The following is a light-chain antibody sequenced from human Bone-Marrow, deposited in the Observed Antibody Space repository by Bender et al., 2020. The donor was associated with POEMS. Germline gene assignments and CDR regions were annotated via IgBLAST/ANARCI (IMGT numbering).Light chain of an antibody. J-gene: IGLJ2*01. CDR1: SSDVGGYNS. CDR3: SSYTPRSSIVP. Sequence: QSALTQPASVSGSPGQSITISCTGTSSDVGGYNSVSWYQQHPGKAPKLMIYDVSNRPSGVSNRFSGSKSGNTASLTISGLQAEDEAYYYCSSYTPRSSIVPFGGGTKLTVL. CDR2: DVS. V-gene: IGLV2-14*01.